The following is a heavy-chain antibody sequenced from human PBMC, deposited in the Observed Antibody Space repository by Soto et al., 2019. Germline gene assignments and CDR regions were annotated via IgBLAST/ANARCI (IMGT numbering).Heavy chain of an antibody. CDR1: GGTFSSYA. J-gene: IGHJ6*02. D-gene: IGHD5-12*01. CDR3: ARAAYSGYDEWGPTLYYYGMDV. Sequence: QVQLVQSGAEVKKPGSSVKVSCKASGGTFSSYAISWVRQAPGQGLAWMGGIIPIFGTANYAQKFQGRVTITADESTSTAYMELSSLRSEDTAVYYCARAAYSGYDEWGPTLYYYGMDVWGQGTTVTVSS. V-gene: IGHV1-69*12. CDR2: IIPIFGTA.